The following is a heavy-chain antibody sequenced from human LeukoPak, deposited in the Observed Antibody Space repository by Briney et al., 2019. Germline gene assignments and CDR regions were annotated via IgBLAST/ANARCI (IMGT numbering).Heavy chain of an antibody. D-gene: IGHD3-10*01. Sequence: SETLSLTCAVYGGSFSGYYWSWIRQPPGKGLEWIGEINHSGSTNYNPSLKSRVTISVDTSKNQFSLKLSSVTAADTAVYYFARGGFARSNYYGSGSYYNFLDYWGQGTLVTVSS. V-gene: IGHV4-34*01. CDR1: GGSFSGYY. CDR2: INHSGST. J-gene: IGHJ4*02. CDR3: ARGGFARSNYYGSGSYYNFLDY.